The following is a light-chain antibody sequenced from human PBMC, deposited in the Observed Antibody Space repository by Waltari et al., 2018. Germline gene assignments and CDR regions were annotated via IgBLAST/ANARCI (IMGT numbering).Light chain of an antibody. J-gene: IGKJ1*01. CDR3: QQHDNSLWT. CDR1: QSVRSSS. Sequence: EIVLTQSPGTLSLSPGDSATLSCRASQSVRSSSLAWYQQKPGQAPRLLIFDASTRASGIPDRFSGSGSGTDFTLTITRLEPEDFAVYFCQQHDNSLWTFGQGTKVEVK. V-gene: IGKV3-20*01. CDR2: DAS.